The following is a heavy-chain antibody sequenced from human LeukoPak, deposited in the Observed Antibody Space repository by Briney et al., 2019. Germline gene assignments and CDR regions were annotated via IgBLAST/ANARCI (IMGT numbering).Heavy chain of an antibody. CDR1: GGSLSGHY. Sequence: PSETLSLTCTVSGGSLSGHYWSWIRQPPGKRLEWIGYVSYAGRTKYNPSLQRLLTISIVTSNTQFSLKLPSVTSADTAVYSCARLLDNDISGDPDPFDVWGQGTTVIVSS. J-gene: IGHJ3*01. V-gene: IGHV4-59*11. CDR2: VSYAGRT. CDR3: ARLLDNDISGDPDPFDV. D-gene: IGHD3-22*01.